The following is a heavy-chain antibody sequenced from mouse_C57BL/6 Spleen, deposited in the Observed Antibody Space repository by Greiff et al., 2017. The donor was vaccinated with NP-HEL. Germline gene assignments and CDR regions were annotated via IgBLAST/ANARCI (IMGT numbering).Heavy chain of an antibody. D-gene: IGHD2-10*01. CDR1: GFTFSSYG. V-gene: IGHV5-6*01. CDR2: ISSGGSYT. J-gene: IGHJ3*01. CDR3: ARQGSYSKGFAY. Sequence: EVQGVESGGDLVKPGGSLKLSCAASGFTFSSYGMSWVRQTPDKRLEWVATISSGGSYTYYPDSVKGRFTISRDNAKNTLYLQMSSLKSEDTAMYYCARQGSYSKGFAYWGQGTLVTVSA.